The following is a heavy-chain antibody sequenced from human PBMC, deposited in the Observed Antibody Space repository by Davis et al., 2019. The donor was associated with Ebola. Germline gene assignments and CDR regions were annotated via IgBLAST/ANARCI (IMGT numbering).Heavy chain of an antibody. J-gene: IGHJ3*01. CDR2: TYYESKWDH. V-gene: IGHV6-1*01. CDR3: ARDDSVWGSHRFGAFDV. Sequence: SQTLSLTCAISGDSVSSNRAAWSWIRQSPSRGLEWLGRTYYESKWDHDYAVSVKGRISIDPDMAKNQFSLHLNSVTPEDTAVYFCARDDSVWGSHRFGAFDVWGQGTMVTVSS. D-gene: IGHD3-16*02. CDR1: GDSVSSNRAA.